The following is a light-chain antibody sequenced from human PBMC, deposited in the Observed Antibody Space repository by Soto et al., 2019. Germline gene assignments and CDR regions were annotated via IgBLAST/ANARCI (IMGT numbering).Light chain of an antibody. CDR1: QSIVEG. CDR2: DAS. J-gene: IGKJ1*01. V-gene: IGKV1-5*01. Sequence: DIQMTQSRSTLSASVGARVTITCRARQSIVEGLAWYQHKPGKAPRLLIYDASSLESGVPSRFSGSVSGTEFTLTISSLHPDDLGTYYCQQYKSYWTFGQGTKVDIK. CDR3: QQYKSYWT.